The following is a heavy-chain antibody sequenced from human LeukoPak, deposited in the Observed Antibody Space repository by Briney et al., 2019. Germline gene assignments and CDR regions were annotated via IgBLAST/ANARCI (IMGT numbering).Heavy chain of an antibody. CDR1: GFTFSSYG. CDR3: AKVGRGYSSVNYFDY. V-gene: IGHV3-30*02. Sequence: PGGSLRLSCAASGFTFSSYGMHWVRQAPGKGLEWVAFIRYDGSNKYYADSVKGRFTISRDNSKNTLYLQMNSLRAEDTAVYYCAKVGRGYSSVNYFDYWGQGTLVTVSS. J-gene: IGHJ4*02. CDR2: IRYDGSNK. D-gene: IGHD5-18*01.